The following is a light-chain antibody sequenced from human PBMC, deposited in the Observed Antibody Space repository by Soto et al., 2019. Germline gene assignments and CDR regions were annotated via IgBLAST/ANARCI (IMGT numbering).Light chain of an antibody. V-gene: IGKV3-15*01. J-gene: IGKJ5*01. CDR3: QQYNNWPIT. CDR2: DAS. Sequence: EMVMTQSPATLSVSPGERATLSCRASQSVSSNLAWYPQKSGQAPRLLIYDASTRATGIPARFSGSGSGTEFTLTISSLQSEDFAVYYCQQYNNWPITFGQGTRLEIK. CDR1: QSVSSN.